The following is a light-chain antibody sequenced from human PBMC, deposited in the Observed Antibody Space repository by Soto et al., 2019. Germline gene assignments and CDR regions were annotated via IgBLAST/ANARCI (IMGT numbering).Light chain of an antibody. CDR1: SSNIGAGYD. CDR2: GNS. CDR3: QSYDSSMTALYV. V-gene: IGLV1-40*01. Sequence: QSVLTQPPSVSGAPGQRVTISCTGSSSNIGAGYDVQWYQQLPGTAPKLLMYGNSNRPSGVPDRFSGSKSGTSASLAITGLQAEYEADYYCQSYDSSMTALYVFGIGTKVTVL. J-gene: IGLJ1*01.